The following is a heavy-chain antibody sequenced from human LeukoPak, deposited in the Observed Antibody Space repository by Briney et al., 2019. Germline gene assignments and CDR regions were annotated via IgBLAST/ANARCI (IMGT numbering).Heavy chain of an antibody. Sequence: ASVKVSCKASGYTFTSYDINWVRQATGQGLEWMGWMNPNSGNTGYAQKFQGRVTITRNTSISTAYMELSSLRSEDTAVYYCARSYRTDAFDIWGQGTMVTVSS. J-gene: IGHJ3*02. V-gene: IGHV1-8*03. CDR1: GYTFTSYD. CDR2: MNPNSGNT. CDR3: ARSYRTDAFDI. D-gene: IGHD3-16*02.